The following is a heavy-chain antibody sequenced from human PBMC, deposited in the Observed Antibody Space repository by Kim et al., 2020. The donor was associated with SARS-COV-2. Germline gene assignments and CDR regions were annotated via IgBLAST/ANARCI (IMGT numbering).Heavy chain of an antibody. D-gene: IGHD6-6*01. CDR1: GGTFSIYA. J-gene: IGHJ6*02. Sequence: SVKVSCKASGGTFSIYAISWVRQAPGQGLEWMGGIIPIFGTANYAQNFQGRVTITADESTSTAYMELSSLRSEDTAVYYCARTGYSSSWRSYYGMDVWGQGTTVTVSS. CDR2: IIPIFGTA. CDR3: ARTGYSSSWRSYYGMDV. V-gene: IGHV1-69*13.